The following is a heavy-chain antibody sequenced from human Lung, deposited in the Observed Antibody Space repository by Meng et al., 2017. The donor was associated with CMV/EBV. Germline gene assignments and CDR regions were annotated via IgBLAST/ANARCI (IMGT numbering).Heavy chain of an antibody. CDR1: GLTFSGYE. J-gene: IGHJ4*02. V-gene: IGHV3-48*03. Sequence: GGSXRLSXPTSGLTFSGYEMNWVRQAPGKGLEWVSYISTRGTTIYYADSVKGRFTISRDNAKGSLFLQMNNLRSEDTAIYYCATYNGYSLFFDYWCQGALVTVSS. D-gene: IGHD5-18*01. CDR2: ISTRGTTI. CDR3: ATYNGYSLFFDY.